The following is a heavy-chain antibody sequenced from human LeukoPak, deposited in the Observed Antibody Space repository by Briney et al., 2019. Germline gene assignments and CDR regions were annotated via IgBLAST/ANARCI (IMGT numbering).Heavy chain of an antibody. CDR3: AKSLLTTATGTGRAFDT. CDR2: ISAGADVI. Sequence: GGSLRLSWEAAGFSFGDYPIGWVRRASGKRLEWVSGISAGADVIFYADPVKGRFTISRDNSKNTLYLQMNSLRAEDSAEYYCAKSLLTTATGTGRAFDTWGQGTMVTVSA. V-gene: IGHV3-23*01. J-gene: IGHJ3*02. D-gene: IGHD1-1*01. CDR1: GFSFGDYP.